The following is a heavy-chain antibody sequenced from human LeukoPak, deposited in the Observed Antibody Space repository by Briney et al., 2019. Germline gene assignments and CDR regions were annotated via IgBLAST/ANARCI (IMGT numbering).Heavy chain of an antibody. CDR3: AKVRAPSGWFNSDY. D-gene: IGHD6-19*01. CDR2: ISASGDST. J-gene: IGHJ4*02. CDR1: GFTFSRCG. Sequence: GGSLRLSCVGSGFTFSRCGMHWVRQAPGKGLEWVSGISASGDSTYYADSVKGRFTISRDNSKNTLYLQMNSLRVEDTAAYYCAKVRAPSGWFNSDYWGQGTLVTVSS. V-gene: IGHV3-23*01.